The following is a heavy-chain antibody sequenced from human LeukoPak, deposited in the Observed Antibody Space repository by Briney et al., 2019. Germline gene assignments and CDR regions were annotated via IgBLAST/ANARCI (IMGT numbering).Heavy chain of an antibody. J-gene: IGHJ4*02. CDR3: ARGGPEWGYFDY. CDR2: INPSGGST. D-gene: IGHD1-26*01. V-gene: IGHV1-46*01. Sequence: ASVKVSCKASGYTFTSYYMHGVRQAPGQGLEWMGIINPSGGSTSYAQKFQGRVTMTRDMSTSTVYMELSSLRSEDTAVYYCARGGPEWGYFDYWGQGTLVTVSS. CDR1: GYTFTSYY.